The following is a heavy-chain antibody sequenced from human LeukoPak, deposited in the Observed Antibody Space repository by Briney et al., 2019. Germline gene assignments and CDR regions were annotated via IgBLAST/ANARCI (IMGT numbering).Heavy chain of an antibody. CDR2: ISGSGGST. CDR3: AKAPYYDILWGHYGMDV. D-gene: IGHD3-9*01. J-gene: IGHJ6*02. CDR1: GFTFSSYA. V-gene: IGHV3-23*01. Sequence: GSLRLSCAASGFTFSSYAMSWVRQAPGKGLEWVSAISGSGGSTYYADSVKGRFTISRDKSKNTLYLQMNSLRAEDTAVYYCAKAPYYDILWGHYGMDVWGQGTTVTVSS.